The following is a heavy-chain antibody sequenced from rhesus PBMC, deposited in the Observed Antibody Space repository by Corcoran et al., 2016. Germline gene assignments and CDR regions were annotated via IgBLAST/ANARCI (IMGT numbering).Heavy chain of an antibody. J-gene: IGHJ5-1*01. V-gene: IGHV4-93*02. D-gene: IGHD6-31*01. Sequence: QVQLQESGPAVVRAAETLSLSCAVSGGSISGHTWWRWLRQSPGKGLDWIGGVYGRGGSTEYNPSLMSRITISIDTSKTQFSLKLSSVTAADTAIYFCARTSGYASGSFVVWGAGVMVAVSS. CDR1: GGSISGHTW. CDR3: ARTSGYASGSFVV. CDR2: VYGRGGST.